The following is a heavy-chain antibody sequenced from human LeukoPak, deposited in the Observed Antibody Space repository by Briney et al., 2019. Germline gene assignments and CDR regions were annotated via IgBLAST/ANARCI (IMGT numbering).Heavy chain of an antibody. CDR3: ARPRDYSGAGSYLPSV. V-gene: IGHV1-2*02. CDR2: INPNSGGT. D-gene: IGHD3-10*01. CDR1: GYTFRDYY. J-gene: IGHJ4*02. Sequence: GASVKVSCKSSGYTFRDYYIYWVRQAPGQGLEWMGGINPNSGGTDYAQKFQGRVTMTRDTSISTAYMELSWLRPDDTAVYYCARPRDYSGAGSYLPSVWGQGTLVTVSS.